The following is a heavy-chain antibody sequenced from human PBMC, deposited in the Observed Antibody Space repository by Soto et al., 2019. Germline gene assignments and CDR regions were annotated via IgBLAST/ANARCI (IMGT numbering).Heavy chain of an antibody. Sequence: QVQLQESGPGLVKPSQTLSLTCTVSGGSISSGGYYWSWIRQHPGKGLEWIGYIYYSGSTYYNPSLKSRDTISVDTSKNQFSLKLSSVTAADTAVYYCARVMITFGEPHDAFDIWGQGTMVTVSS. CDR3: ARVMITFGEPHDAFDI. J-gene: IGHJ3*02. CDR1: GGSISSGGYY. V-gene: IGHV4-31*03. D-gene: IGHD3-16*01. CDR2: IYYSGST.